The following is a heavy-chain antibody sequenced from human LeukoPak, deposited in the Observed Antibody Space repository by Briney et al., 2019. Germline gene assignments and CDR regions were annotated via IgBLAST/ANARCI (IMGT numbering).Heavy chain of an antibody. Sequence: ASVKVSCKASGYTFTSYDINWVRQATGQGLEWMGWMNPNSGNTGYAQKFQGRVTMTRNTSISTAYMELSSLRSEDTAVYYCARTDYDILTGYTWFDPWGQGTLVTVSS. CDR1: GYTFTSYD. CDR3: ARTDYDILTGYTWFDP. V-gene: IGHV1-8*01. J-gene: IGHJ5*02. CDR2: MNPNSGNT. D-gene: IGHD3-9*01.